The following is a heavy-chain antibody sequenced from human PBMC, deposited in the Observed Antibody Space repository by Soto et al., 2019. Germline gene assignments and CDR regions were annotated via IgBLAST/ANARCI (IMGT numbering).Heavy chain of an antibody. J-gene: IGHJ6*02. V-gene: IGHV3-9*01. CDR1: GFTFDDYA. Sequence: EVQLVESGGGLVQPGRSLRLSCAASGFTFDDYAMHWVRQAPGKGLVWVSGISWNGGSIGYADSVKGRFTISRDNAKISLYLQMNSLRAEDTSLYYCAKGDSSSFYYGMDVWGQGTTVTVSS. D-gene: IGHD6-13*01. CDR2: ISWNGGSI. CDR3: AKGDSSSFYYGMDV.